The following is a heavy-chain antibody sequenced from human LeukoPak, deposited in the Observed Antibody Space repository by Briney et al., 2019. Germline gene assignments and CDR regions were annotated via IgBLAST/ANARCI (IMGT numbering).Heavy chain of an antibody. CDR3: ARDSGSSGRLWGFDY. V-gene: IGHV1-2*02. D-gene: IGHD6-19*01. CDR2: INPNSGGT. Sequence: ASVKVSCKASGYTFTGYYMHWVRQAPGQGLEWMGWINPNSGGTNYAQKFQGRVTMTRDTSISTAYMELSRLRSDDTAVYYCARDSGSSGRLWGFDYWGQGTLVTVSS. J-gene: IGHJ4*02. CDR1: GYTFTGYY.